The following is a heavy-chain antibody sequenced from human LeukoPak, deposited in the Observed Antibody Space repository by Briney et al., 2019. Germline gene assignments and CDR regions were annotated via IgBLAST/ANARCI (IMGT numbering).Heavy chain of an antibody. CDR1: GGSISSSY. CDR3: ARAVISADYDILTGYYKIKSVDP. D-gene: IGHD3-9*01. J-gene: IGHJ5*02. CDR2: ISYSGST. V-gene: IGHV4-59*01. Sequence: LSLTCTVSGGSISSSYWSWIRQPPGKGLEWIGYISYSGSTNYNPSLKRRVTISVDTSKNQFSLKLSSVTAADTAVYYCARAVISADYDILTGYYKIKSVDPWGQGTLVTVSS.